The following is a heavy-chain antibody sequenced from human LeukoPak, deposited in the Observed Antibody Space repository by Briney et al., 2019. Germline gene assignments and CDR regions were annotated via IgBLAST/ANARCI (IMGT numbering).Heavy chain of an antibody. D-gene: IGHD3-22*01. CDR3: ARVRYYDSSGYYRSDDAFDI. Sequence: GASVKVSCKASGYTFTGYYMHWVRQAPGQGLEWMGWINPNSGGTNYAQKFQGRVTMTRDTSISTAYMELSRLRSDDTAVYYCARVRYYDSSGYYRSDDAFDIWGQGTMVTVSS. J-gene: IGHJ3*02. CDR2: INPNSGGT. V-gene: IGHV1-2*02. CDR1: GYTFTGYY.